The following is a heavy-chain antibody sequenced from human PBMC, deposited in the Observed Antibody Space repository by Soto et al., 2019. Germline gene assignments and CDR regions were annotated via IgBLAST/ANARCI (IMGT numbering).Heavy chain of an antibody. CDR3: TRDPVPDSSGYFPFDY. D-gene: IGHD3-22*01. J-gene: IGHJ4*02. Sequence: EVQLVESGGGLVKPGGSLRLSCAASGFRFSTYSMNWVRQAPGKGLEWVASISTTNSYIYYADSVRGRFTISRDNAKNSLFLQMNSPRAEDTAVYYCTRDPVPDSSGYFPFDYWGQGTLVTVSS. CDR2: ISTTNSYI. V-gene: IGHV3-21*01. CDR1: GFRFSTYS.